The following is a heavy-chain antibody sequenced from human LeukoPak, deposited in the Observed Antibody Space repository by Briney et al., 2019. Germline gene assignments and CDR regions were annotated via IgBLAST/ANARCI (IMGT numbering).Heavy chain of an antibody. J-gene: IGHJ3*02. Sequence: GGSLRLSCAASGFTFSSYSMNWVRQAPGEGLEWVSSISSSSSYIYYADSVKGRFTISRDNAKNSLYLQMNSLRAEDTAVYYCARDWGPQDAFDIWGQGTMVTVSS. D-gene: IGHD3-16*01. V-gene: IGHV3-21*01. CDR1: GFTFSSYS. CDR2: ISSSSSYI. CDR3: ARDWGPQDAFDI.